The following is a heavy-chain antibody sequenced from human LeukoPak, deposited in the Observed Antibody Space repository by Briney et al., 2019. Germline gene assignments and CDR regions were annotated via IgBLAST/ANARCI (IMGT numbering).Heavy chain of an antibody. J-gene: IGHJ3*02. Sequence: ASVKVSCKASGYTFTGYYMHWVRQAPGQGLEWMGWISAYNGNTNYAQKLQGRVTMTTDTSTSTAYMELRSLRSDDTAVYYCVRLHHSPMDAFDIWGQGTMVTVSS. D-gene: IGHD1-26*01. CDR1: GYTFTGYY. CDR3: VRLHHSPMDAFDI. CDR2: ISAYNGNT. V-gene: IGHV1-18*04.